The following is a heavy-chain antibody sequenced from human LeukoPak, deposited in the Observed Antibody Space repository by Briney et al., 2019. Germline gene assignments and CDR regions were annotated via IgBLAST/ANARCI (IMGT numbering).Heavy chain of an antibody. Sequence: GGSLRLSCAASGFTFSSHAMNWVRLAPGRGLEWLANIKEDGSIQYYLDSVRGRFTISRDNAKTSVYLQLNSLRADDTAVYYCARDVWTGVAVSDYWGQGTLVTVSS. V-gene: IGHV3-7*01. CDR2: IKEDGSIQ. D-gene: IGHD6-19*01. CDR3: ARDVWTGVAVSDY. CDR1: GFTFSSHA. J-gene: IGHJ4*02.